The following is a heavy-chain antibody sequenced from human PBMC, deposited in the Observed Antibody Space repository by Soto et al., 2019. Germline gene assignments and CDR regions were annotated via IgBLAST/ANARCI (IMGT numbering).Heavy chain of an antibody. V-gene: IGHV4-4*07. CDR2: VFSSGST. D-gene: IGHD6-19*01. Sequence: SETLSLTCSVSGGSINGSYWSWIRQPAGKXLEWIGRVFSSGSTNHNPSLKGRVTMSVDTSKNQFSLKLTSVTAADTAVYYCARDVSRGSSDWYLNNFDPWGQGTLVTVSS. J-gene: IGHJ5*02. CDR3: ARDVSRGSSDWYLNNFDP. CDR1: GGSINGSY.